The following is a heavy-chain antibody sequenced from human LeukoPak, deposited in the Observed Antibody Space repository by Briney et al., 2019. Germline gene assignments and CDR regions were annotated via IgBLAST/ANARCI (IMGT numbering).Heavy chain of an antibody. CDR2: INPYSGDT. D-gene: IGHD6-13*01. CDR1: TXTGXX. V-gene: IGHV1-2*02. Sequence: TXTGXXXXWVXQAXGQGLXXXXXINPYSGDTNFAQKFQGRVTMTRDTSITTAYMDLSSLTPDDTAVYFCARDQGSLTRSWYTGYWGQGTQVTVSS. J-gene: IGHJ4*02. CDR3: ARDQGSLTRSWYTGY.